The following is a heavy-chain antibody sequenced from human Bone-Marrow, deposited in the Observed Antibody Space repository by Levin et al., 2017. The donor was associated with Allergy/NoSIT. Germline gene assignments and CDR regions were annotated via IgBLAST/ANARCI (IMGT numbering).Heavy chain of an antibody. D-gene: IGHD3-10*01. Sequence: GGSLRLSCKGSGYSFTSYWIAWVRQMPGKGLEWMGIIYPGDSETRYSPSFQGQVIISADKSVSTAYLQWSSLKASDTATYYCARSPGADYYYYMDFWGIGTTVTVSS. CDR2: IYPGDSET. CDR1: GYSFTSYW. CDR3: ARSPGADYYYYMDF. V-gene: IGHV5-51*01. J-gene: IGHJ6*03.